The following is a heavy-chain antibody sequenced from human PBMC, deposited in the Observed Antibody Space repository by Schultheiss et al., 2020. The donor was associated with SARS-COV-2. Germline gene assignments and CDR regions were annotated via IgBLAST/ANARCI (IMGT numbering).Heavy chain of an antibody. CDR1: GFTFSSYA. Sequence: GGSLRLSCAASGFTFSSYAMSWVRQAPGKGLEWVAVISYDGKNNDYADSVKGRFTISRDNSKNTLYLQMNSLRAEDTAVYYCARVPVTVVDYWGQGTLVTVSS. J-gene: IGHJ4*02. CDR3: ARVPVTVVDY. V-gene: IGHV3-30*04. CDR2: ISYDGKNN. D-gene: IGHD4-11*01.